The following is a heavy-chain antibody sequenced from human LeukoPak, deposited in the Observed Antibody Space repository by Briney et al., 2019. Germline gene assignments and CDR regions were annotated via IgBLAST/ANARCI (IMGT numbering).Heavy chain of an antibody. CDR1: GYTFTSYG. D-gene: IGHD3-22*01. V-gene: IGHV1-8*02. CDR2: MKPNSGNT. CDR3: AREYYYDSSGYSQVGYGMDV. J-gene: IGHJ6*02. Sequence: ASVKVSCKASGYTFTSYGISWVRQATGQGLEWMGWMKPNSGNTGYAQKFQGRVTMTRNTSISTAYMELSSLRSEDTAVYYCAREYYYDSSGYSQVGYGMDVWGQGTTVTVSS.